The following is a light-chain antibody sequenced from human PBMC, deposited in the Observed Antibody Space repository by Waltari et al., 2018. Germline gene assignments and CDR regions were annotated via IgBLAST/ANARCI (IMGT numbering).Light chain of an antibody. V-gene: IGLV2-8*01. J-gene: IGLJ1*01. CDR1: SSDIGAYKY. CDR2: DTN. CDR3: SSYAGGYVHYV. Sequence: QSVLTQHPSASGSPGQSVTIPCTGSSSDIGAYKYVSWYQQYPGKGPKLIIYDTNKRPSGIPDRFSASKSGNTASLTISGLQAEDEADYHCSSYAGGYVHYVFGTGTKVT.